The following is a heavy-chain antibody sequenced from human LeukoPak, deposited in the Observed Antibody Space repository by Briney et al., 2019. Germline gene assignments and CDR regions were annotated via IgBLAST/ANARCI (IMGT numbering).Heavy chain of an antibody. CDR1: GFTFNNYD. CDR2: IRSDGSNQ. Sequence: GGSLRLSCAASGFTFNNYDMHWIRQAPGKGLEWVSFIRSDGSNQNYTDSVKGRFTISRDNSKNMVYLQMNSLRTEDTAVYYCAGDFDYWGQGTVVTVSS. V-gene: IGHV3-30*02. J-gene: IGHJ4*02. CDR3: AGDFDY.